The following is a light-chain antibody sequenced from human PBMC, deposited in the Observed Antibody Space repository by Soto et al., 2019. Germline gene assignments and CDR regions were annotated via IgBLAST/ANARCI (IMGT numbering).Light chain of an antibody. CDR3: HNYNSAPLT. Sequence: DIQMTQSPSSLSASVGDRVTITCRASQGITYYLAWYQQKPGKVPKLLIYAASTLQSGVPSRYSGGGSGADFTLTISSLQPEVVATYYCHNYNSAPLTFGGGTKVEIK. V-gene: IGKV1-27*01. CDR2: AAS. CDR1: QGITYY. J-gene: IGKJ4*01.